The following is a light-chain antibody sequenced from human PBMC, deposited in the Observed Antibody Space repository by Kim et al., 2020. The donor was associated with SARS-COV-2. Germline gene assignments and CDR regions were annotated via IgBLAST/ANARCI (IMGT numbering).Light chain of an antibody. CDR1: SSDVGGYNY. Sequence: QSALTQPASVSGSPGQSITISCTGTSSDVGGYNYVSWYQQHPGKAPKLMIYDVSKRPSGVSNRFSGSKSGNTASLTISGLQAEDEADYYCSSYTGSSTLWVFGGGTQLTVL. V-gene: IGLV2-14*01. CDR2: DVS. J-gene: IGLJ3*02. CDR3: SSYTGSSTLWV.